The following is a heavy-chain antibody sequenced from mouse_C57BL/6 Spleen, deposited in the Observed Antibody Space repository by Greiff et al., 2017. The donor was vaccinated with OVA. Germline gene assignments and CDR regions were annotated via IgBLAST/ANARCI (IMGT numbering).Heavy chain of an antibody. CDR3: ARKALTGTTPYFDY. J-gene: IGHJ2*01. CDR1: GYTFTNYW. CDR2: LYPGGGYT. D-gene: IGHD4-1*01. Sequence: VKLLESGAELVRPGTSVKMSCKASGYTFTNYWIGWAKQRPGHGLEWIGDLYPGGGYTNYNEKFKGKATLTADKSSSTAYMQFSSLTSEDSAIYYCARKALTGTTPYFDYWGQGTTLTVSS. V-gene: IGHV1-63*01.